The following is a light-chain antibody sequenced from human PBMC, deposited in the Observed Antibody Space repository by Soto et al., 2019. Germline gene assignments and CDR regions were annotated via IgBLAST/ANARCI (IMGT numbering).Light chain of an antibody. CDR2: HVS. Sequence: QPASVSGSPGQSITISCTGTSSDVGAYNYVSWYQQHPGRAPQLIIYHVSNRPSGVSNRFSGSKSDNTASLTISGLQAEDEADYYCSSFTSSSSYVFGPGTKLTVL. V-gene: IGLV2-14*03. CDR1: SSDVGAYNY. CDR3: SSFTSSSSYV. J-gene: IGLJ1*01.